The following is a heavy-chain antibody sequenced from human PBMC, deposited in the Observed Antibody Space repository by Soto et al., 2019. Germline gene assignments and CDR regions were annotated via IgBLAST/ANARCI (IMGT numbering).Heavy chain of an antibody. CDR3: ARHFGGTIDP. CDR2: VYYTASTT. CDR1: GGSIGSYY. V-gene: IGHV4-59*08. Sequence: TSETLSLTCTVSGGSIGSYYWSWSRQPPGKGLEWIGYVYYTASTTSYNPSLESRVTISVDTSKNQFSLKLRSVTAADTAVYYCARHFGGTIDPWGQGTLVTVS. D-gene: IGHD3-3*01. J-gene: IGHJ5*02.